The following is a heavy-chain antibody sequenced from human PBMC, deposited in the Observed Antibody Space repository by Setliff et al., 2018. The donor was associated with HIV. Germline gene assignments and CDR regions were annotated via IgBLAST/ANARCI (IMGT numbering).Heavy chain of an antibody. CDR1: GYTFTSYT. CDR3: ARTSAGGQENDY. V-gene: IGHV1-18*01. Sequence: ASVKVSCKASGYTFTSYTITWFRQAPGHGPEWVAWVTADNDDTKYARSVQGRVTLTSDTSTQTSYMELRNLTSDDTALYYCARTSAGGQENDYWGQGTLVTVSS. CDR2: VTADNDDT. J-gene: IGHJ4*02. D-gene: IGHD3-10*01.